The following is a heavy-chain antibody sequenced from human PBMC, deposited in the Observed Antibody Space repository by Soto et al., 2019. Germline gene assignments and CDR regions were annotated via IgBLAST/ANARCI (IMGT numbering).Heavy chain of an antibody. CDR3: ARAQGSSTSLEIYYYYYYGMEV. CDR2: IIPISDTT. V-gene: IGHV1-69*01. Sequence: QVQLVQSGAAVKKPGSSVKVSCKASGGTFSSYAISWVRPATGQGLEWMGGIIPISDTTNYAQKFQGRVTIAADESTSTAYIELGTLRSEDTAVYYCARAQGSSTSLEIYYYYYYGMEVWGQGTTVSVSS. CDR1: GGTFSSYA. D-gene: IGHD2-2*01. J-gene: IGHJ6*02.